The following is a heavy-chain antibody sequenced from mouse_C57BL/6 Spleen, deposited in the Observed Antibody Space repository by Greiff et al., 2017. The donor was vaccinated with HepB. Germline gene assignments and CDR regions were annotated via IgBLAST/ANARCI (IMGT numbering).Heavy chain of an antibody. CDR3: VRSLANWDWYFDV. J-gene: IGHJ1*03. CDR2: IRSKSDNYAT. V-gene: IGHV10-1*01. CDR1: GFSFNTYA. Sequence: EVQVVESGGGLVQPKGSLKLSCAASGFSFNTYAMNWVRQAPGKGLEWVARIRSKSDNYATYYADSVKDRFTISRDDSESMLYLQMNNLKTEDTAMYYCVRSLANWDWYFDVWGTGTTVTVSS. D-gene: IGHD4-1*01.